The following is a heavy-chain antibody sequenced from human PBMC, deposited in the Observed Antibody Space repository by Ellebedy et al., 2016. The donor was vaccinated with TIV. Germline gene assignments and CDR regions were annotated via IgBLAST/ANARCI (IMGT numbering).Heavy chain of an antibody. CDR2: INSDGSS. V-gene: IGHV3-74*01. CDR3: ARDYCGGTCYSFQTKYYYYYGMDV. D-gene: IGHD2-15*01. J-gene: IGHJ6*02. CDR1: GFTFSSYW. Sequence: GESLKISCAASGFTFSSYWMHWVRQAPGKGLVWVSRINSDGSSIYADSVKGRFTISRDNAKNSLYLQMNSLRAEDTAVYYCARDYCGGTCYSFQTKYYYYYGMDVWGQGTTVTVSS.